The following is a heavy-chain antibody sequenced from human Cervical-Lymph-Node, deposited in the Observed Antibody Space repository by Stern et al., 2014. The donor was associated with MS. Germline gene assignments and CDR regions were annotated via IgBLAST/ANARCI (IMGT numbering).Heavy chain of an antibody. D-gene: IGHD3-3*01. V-gene: IGHV4-30-4*01. CDR3: ARAFRYYDFWSGYYKYNWFDP. CDR1: GGSISSGDYY. CDR2: IYYSGST. J-gene: IGHJ5*02. Sequence: QVQLQESGPGLVKPSQTLSLTCTVSGGSISSGDYYWSWIRQPPGKGLEWIGHIYYSGSTYYNPSLKSRVTISVDTSKNQFSLKLSSVTAADTAVYYCARAFRYYDFWSGYYKYNWFDPWGQGTLVTVSS.